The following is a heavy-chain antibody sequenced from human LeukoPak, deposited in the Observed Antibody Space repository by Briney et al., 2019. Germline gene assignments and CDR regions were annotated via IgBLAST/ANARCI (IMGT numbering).Heavy chain of an antibody. J-gene: IGHJ6*03. D-gene: IGHD3-22*01. Sequence: PGGSLRLSCTASGFTFGDYAMSWFRQAPGKGLEWVSAISGSGGSTYYADSVKGRFTISRDNSKNTLYLQMNSLRAEDTAVYYCAKDHYDSSGYYYWDYYYYYMDVWGKGTTVTISS. CDR1: GFTFGDYA. CDR2: ISGSGGST. CDR3: AKDHYDSSGYYYWDYYYYYMDV. V-gene: IGHV3-23*01.